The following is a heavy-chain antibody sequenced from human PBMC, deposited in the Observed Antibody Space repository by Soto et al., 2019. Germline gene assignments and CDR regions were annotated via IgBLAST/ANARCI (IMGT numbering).Heavy chain of an antibody. CDR1: GITFEEFA. CDR2: INWNSGSI. V-gene: IGHV3-9*01. CDR3: AKAPTLVTHWFDP. J-gene: IGHJ5*02. D-gene: IGHD3-9*01. Sequence: EVQLVESVGGLVQPGGSLRLSCAATGITFEEFAIHWVRQAPGKGLEWVSGINWNSGSIGYADSVKGRFTISRDNAKNSLYLHLNSLRAEDTALYYCAKAPTLVTHWFDPWGQGTLVTVSS.